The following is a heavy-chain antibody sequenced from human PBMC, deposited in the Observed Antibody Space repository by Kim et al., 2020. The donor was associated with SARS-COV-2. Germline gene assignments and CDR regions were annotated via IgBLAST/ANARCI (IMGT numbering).Heavy chain of an antibody. V-gene: IGHV1-18*01. J-gene: IGHJ1*01. CDR1: GYTFTSYG. Sequence: ASVKVSCKASGYTFTSYGISWVRQAPGQGLEWMGWISAYNGNTNYAQKLQGRVTMTTDTSTSTAYMELRSLRSDDTAVYYCVRGYSGYGPPRAAEYFQHWGQGTLVTVSS. D-gene: IGHD5-12*01. CDR2: ISAYNGNT. CDR3: VRGYSGYGPPRAAEYFQH.